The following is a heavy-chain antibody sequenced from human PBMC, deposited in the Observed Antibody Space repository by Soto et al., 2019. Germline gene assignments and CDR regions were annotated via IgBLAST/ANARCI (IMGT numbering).Heavy chain of an antibody. Sequence: PAETLSLTCVASGCSISSYHLSWVRQVPGKGLEWIAYTAYTGNTNYHPSLTSRVTIPMDKSKNQLSLKLTSMTSADTAVYYCAIEMRAGFTHYFDPPGQGTPGTISP. V-gene: IGHV4-59*01. CDR3: AIEMRAGFTHYFDP. D-gene: IGHD1-1*01. J-gene: IGHJ5*02. CDR2: TAYTGNT. CDR1: GCSISSYH.